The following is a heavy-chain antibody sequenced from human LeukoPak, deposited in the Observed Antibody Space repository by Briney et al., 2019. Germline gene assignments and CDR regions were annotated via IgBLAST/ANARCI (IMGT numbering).Heavy chain of an antibody. CDR2: IIPIFGIA. CDR1: GGTFSSYA. J-gene: IGHJ5*01. CDR3: ARGGSSGWYLGS. V-gene: IGHV1-69*04. D-gene: IGHD6-19*01. Sequence: GASVKVSCKASGGTFSSYAISWVRQAPGQGLEWMGRIIPIFGIANYAQKFQGRVTITADKSTSTAYMELSSLRSEDTAVYYCARGGSSGWYLGSWGQGTLDTVSS.